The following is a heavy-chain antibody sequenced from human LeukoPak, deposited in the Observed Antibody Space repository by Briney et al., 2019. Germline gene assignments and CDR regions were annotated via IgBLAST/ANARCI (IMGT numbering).Heavy chain of an antibody. Sequence: PGGSLRLSCAASGFTFNSYGMHWVRQAPGKGLEWVAVISYDGSNKYYVDSVKGRFTISRDNSKNTLYLQMNSLRAEDTAVYYCAKDRSGDCYLCGVDYWGQGALVTVSS. D-gene: IGHD2-21*02. CDR3: AKDRSGDCYLCGVDY. CDR1: GFTFNSYG. CDR2: ISYDGSNK. J-gene: IGHJ4*02. V-gene: IGHV3-30*18.